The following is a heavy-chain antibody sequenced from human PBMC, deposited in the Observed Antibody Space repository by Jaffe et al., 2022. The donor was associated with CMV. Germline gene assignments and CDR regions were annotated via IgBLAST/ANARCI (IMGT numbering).Heavy chain of an antibody. CDR3: TTGLTWIQLWLNL. CDR2: IKSKTDGGTT. Sequence: EVQLVESGGGLVKPGGSLRLSCAASGFTFSNAWMSWVRQAPGKGLEWVGRIKSKTDGGTTDYAAPVKGRFTISRDDSKNTLYLQMNSLKTEDTAVYYCTTGLTWIQLWLNLWGQGTLVTVSS. CDR1: GFTFSNAW. J-gene: IGHJ5*02. D-gene: IGHD5-18*01. V-gene: IGHV3-15*01.